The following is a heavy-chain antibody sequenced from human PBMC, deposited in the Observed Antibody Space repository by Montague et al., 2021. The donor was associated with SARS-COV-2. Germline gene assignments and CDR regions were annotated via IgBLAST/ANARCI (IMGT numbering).Heavy chain of an antibody. J-gene: IGHJ3*02. CDR1: GASISSSHW. CDR3: ARAPIVVSGKNAFDI. CDR2: IYHTGST. V-gene: IGHV4-4*02. D-gene: IGHD6-19*01. Sequence: SETLSLTCAVSGASISSSHWWSWSRQPPGKGLVWMGEIYHTGSTNYNPSLKSRLTISVDKSKNQSSLQQSAVTAADTAVYFCARAPIVVSGKNAFDIWGQGTMVTVSS.